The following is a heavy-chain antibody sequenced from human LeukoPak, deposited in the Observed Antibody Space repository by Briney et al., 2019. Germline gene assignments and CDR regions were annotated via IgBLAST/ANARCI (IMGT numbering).Heavy chain of an antibody. V-gene: IGHV1-3*01. CDR2: INAGYGNT. Sequence: ASVKVSCKASGYTFTSYAIHWVRQAPGQRLEWMGWINAGYGNTKYSQTFQGRVTITRDTSANTAYMDLSSLRSGDTAVYYCARHYSGNSGWFDPWGQGTLVTVSS. J-gene: IGHJ5*02. D-gene: IGHD1-26*01. CDR3: ARHYSGNSGWFDP. CDR1: GYTFTSYA.